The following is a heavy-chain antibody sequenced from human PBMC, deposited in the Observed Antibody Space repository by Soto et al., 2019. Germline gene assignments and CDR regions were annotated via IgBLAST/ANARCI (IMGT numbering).Heavy chain of an antibody. V-gene: IGHV4-34*01. Sequence: PSETLSLTCGVYGGSFSGYYWTWIRQSPGTGLEWIGEITHSGNTNYNPSLKSRVTISVDTSKDQFSLNLSSVTAADTAVYYCAKDEIYYESSTGYYHPFYFDYWGQGTLVTVSS. CDR2: ITHSGNT. D-gene: IGHD3-9*01. CDR3: AKDEIYYESSTGYYHPFYFDY. CDR1: GGSFSGYY. J-gene: IGHJ4*02.